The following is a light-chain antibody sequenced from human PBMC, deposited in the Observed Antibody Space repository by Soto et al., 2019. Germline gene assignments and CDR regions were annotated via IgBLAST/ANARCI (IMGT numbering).Light chain of an antibody. V-gene: IGLV2-14*03. Sequence: QSVLTQPASVSGSPGQSITISCTGTSSDIGAYNYVSWYQQHPGKAPKLIIYDVTNRPAGISSRFSASKSGNTASLTISVLQAEDEADYYYCSYKSSSTLYVFGTGTKVTVL. J-gene: IGLJ1*01. CDR2: DVT. CDR1: SSDIGAYNY. CDR3: CSYKSSSTLYV.